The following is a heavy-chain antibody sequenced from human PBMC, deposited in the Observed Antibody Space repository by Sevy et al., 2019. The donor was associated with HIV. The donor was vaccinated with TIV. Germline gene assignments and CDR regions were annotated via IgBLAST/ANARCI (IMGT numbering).Heavy chain of an antibody. D-gene: IGHD3-10*01. Sequence: SETLSLTCTLSGGSFSSGSYYWSWIRQRPGKGLEWIGNIYSSGSTNYNPSLKRRVTITVDTSKNQLSLELSSVTAADTAVYDCARGVVRELPRIDYWGQGTLVTVSS. CDR2: IYSSGST. V-gene: IGHV4-61*01. CDR1: GGSFSSGSYY. CDR3: ARGVVRELPRIDY. J-gene: IGHJ4*02.